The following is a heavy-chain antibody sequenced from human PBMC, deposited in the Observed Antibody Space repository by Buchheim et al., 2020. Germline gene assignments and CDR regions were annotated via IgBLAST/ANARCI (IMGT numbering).Heavy chain of an antibody. CDR1: GFTFSSYA. CDR3: AKDREYSSSCSDY. J-gene: IGHJ4*02. Sequence: EVQLLESGGGLVQPGGSLRLSCAASGFTFSSYAMHWVRQAPGKGLEWVSAISCSGGSSYYADSVKGRFTISRDNSMNTLYLQMNSLGAEETAVYYCAKDREYSSSCSDYWGQGTL. V-gene: IGHV3-23*01. CDR2: ISCSGGSS. D-gene: IGHD6-6*01.